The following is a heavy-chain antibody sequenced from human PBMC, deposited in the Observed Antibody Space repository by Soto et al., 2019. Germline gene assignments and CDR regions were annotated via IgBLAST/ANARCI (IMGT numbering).Heavy chain of an antibody. J-gene: IGHJ4*02. CDR2: IIPIFGTA. V-gene: IGHV1-69*13. Sequence: SVKVSCKASGGTFSIYAISCVLQSPLPCLEWMGGIIPIFGTANYAQKFQCRVTITADESTSTAYMELSSLRSEDTAVYYCARDRDSSGYYYGCFDYWGQGTLVTVSS. CDR3: ARDRDSSGYYYGCFDY. D-gene: IGHD3-22*01. CDR1: GGTFSIYA.